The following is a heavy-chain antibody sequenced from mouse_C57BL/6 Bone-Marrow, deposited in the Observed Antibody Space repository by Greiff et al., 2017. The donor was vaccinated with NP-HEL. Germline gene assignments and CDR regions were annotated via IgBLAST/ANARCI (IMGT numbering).Heavy chain of an antibody. Sequence: QVQLQQSGAELAKPGASVKLSCKASGYTFTSYWMHWVKQRPGPGLEWIGYINPSSGYTKYNQKFKDKATLTADKSSSTAYMQMSSLTYEDAAVYYGARSGRDGYDVRYGMDYWGQGTSVTVSS. D-gene: IGHD2-2*01. J-gene: IGHJ4*01. CDR3: ARSGRDGYDVRYGMDY. CDR1: GYTFTSYW. V-gene: IGHV1-7*01. CDR2: INPSSGYT.